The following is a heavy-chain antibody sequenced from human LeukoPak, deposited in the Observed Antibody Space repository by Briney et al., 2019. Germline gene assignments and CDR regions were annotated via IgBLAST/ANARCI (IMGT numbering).Heavy chain of an antibody. Sequence: PSETLSLTCAVYGGSFSGYYWSWIRQPPGKGLEWIGEINHSGSTNYNPSLKSRVTISVDTSKNQFSLKLSSVTAADTAVYYCARGGRPLSWGQGTLVTVSS. V-gene: IGHV4-34*01. D-gene: IGHD5/OR15-5a*01. CDR3: ARGGRPLS. CDR2: INHSGST. CDR1: GGSFSGYY. J-gene: IGHJ4*02.